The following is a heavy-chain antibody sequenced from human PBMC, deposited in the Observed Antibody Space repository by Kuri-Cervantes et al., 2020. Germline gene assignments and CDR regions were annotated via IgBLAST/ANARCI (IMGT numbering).Heavy chain of an antibody. J-gene: IGHJ5*02. D-gene: IGHD1-26*01. V-gene: IGHV3-23*01. CDR3: AKMAAPGVGGLGS. Sequence: GGSLRLSCAASGFTFSSYAMSWVRQAPGKGLEWVSAISGSGASTYYADAVKGRFTISRYNSKNTLYLQMNSLRGEDTAMYYCAKMAAPGVGGLGSWGQGTLVTVSS. CDR2: ISGSGAST. CDR1: GFTFSSYA.